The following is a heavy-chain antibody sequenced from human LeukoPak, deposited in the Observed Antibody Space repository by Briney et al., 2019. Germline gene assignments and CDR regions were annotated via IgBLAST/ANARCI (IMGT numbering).Heavy chain of an antibody. CDR1: GFTFDDYA. CDR3: AKDTTIAALDY. J-gene: IGHJ4*02. V-gene: IGHV3-9*01. D-gene: IGHD6-13*01. Sequence: PGGSLRLSCAASGFTFDDYAMHWVRQAPGKGLEWVSGISWNSGSIGYADSVKGRFTISRDNAKNSLYLQMNSLRAEDTALYYCAKDTTIAALDYWGQGTLVTVSS. CDR2: ISWNSGSI.